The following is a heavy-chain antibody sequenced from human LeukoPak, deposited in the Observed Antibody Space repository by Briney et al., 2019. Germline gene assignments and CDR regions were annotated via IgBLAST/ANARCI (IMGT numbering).Heavy chain of an antibody. V-gene: IGHV3-23*01. CDR2: ISGSGGST. CDR1: GFTFSSYA. CDR3: AKDHSAYYYDSSGYYGYYFDY. Sequence: GGPLRLSCAASGFTFSSYAMSWVRQAPGKGLEWVSAISGSGGSTYYADSVKGRFTISRDNSKNTLYLQMNSLRAEDTAVYYCAKDHSAYYYDSSGYYGYYFDYWGQGTLVTVSS. J-gene: IGHJ4*02. D-gene: IGHD3-22*01.